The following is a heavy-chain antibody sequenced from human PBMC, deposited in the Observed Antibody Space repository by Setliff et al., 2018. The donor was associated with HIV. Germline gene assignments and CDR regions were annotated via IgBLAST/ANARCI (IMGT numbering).Heavy chain of an antibody. CDR1: GYTFTAYG. V-gene: IGHV1-18*01. Sequence: VKVSCKPSGYTFTAYGLSWVRQAPGQGLEWMGWISTYSDETSYAQKLQGRVTMTTDTSTSTAYMELRRLRFDDTAVYYCARDVEHMMDVWGQGTTVTVSS. J-gene: IGHJ6*02. CDR3: ARDVEHMMDV. CDR2: ISTYSDET.